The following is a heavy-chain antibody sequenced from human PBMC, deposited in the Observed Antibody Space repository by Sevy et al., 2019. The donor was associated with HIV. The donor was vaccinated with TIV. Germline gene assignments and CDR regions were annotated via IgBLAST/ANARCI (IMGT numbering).Heavy chain of an antibody. D-gene: IGHD2-15*01. V-gene: IGHV3-64D*06. CDR1: GFTFSSYS. CDR2: ISYDEST. J-gene: IGHJ4*02. CDR3: VRNGRHLYDY. Sequence: GGSLRLSCSASGFTFSSYSMHWVRQAPGKGLEYVSAISYDESTFYADSVKGRCTISRDNSKDTLYLQMNRLKTEDTAVYYCVRNGRHLYDYWGQGALVTVSS.